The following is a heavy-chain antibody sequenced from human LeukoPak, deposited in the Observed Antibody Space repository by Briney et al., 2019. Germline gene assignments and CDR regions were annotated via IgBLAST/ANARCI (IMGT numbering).Heavy chain of an antibody. J-gene: IGHJ6*03. V-gene: IGHV3-33*01. Sequence: GRSLRLSCAASGFTFSSFGMHWVRQAPGKGLEGVALIWEDGSSKNYADSVKGRFTISRDNSKNTLYLQTDSLRVDDTAVYYCVRDRDYSAGFPYYYMDVWGTGTTVTVSS. CDR1: GFTFSSFG. CDR2: IWEDGSSK. D-gene: IGHD4-11*01. CDR3: VRDRDYSAGFPYYYMDV.